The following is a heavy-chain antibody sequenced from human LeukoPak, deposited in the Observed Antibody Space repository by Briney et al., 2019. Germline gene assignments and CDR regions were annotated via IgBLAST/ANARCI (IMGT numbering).Heavy chain of an antibody. D-gene: IGHD4-17*01. CDR3: AKGLYGDYVGYFDF. Sequence: GGSLRLSCAASGFTFDVYAMHWVRQGPGKGLEWVSGISWNSGRIDYADSVKGRFTISRDNAKNSLYLQMNSLRAEDTALYYCAKGLYGDYVGYFDFWGQGTQVTVPS. J-gene: IGHJ4*02. CDR1: GFTFDVYA. CDR2: ISWNSGRI. V-gene: IGHV3-9*01.